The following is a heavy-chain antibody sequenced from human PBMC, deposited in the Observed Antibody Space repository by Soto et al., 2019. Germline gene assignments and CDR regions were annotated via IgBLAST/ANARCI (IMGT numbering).Heavy chain of an antibody. J-gene: IGHJ6*02. Sequence: PGGALRLSCAASGFTFSSYCVHWVRQAPGKGLEGVAVISYDGSNKYYADSVKGRFTISRDNSKNTLYLQMNSLRAEDTAVYYCAKDPRVKRFLEWLFPHYGMDVWGQGTTVTVSS. CDR3: AKDPRVKRFLEWLFPHYGMDV. D-gene: IGHD3-3*01. CDR2: ISYDGSNK. V-gene: IGHV3-30*18. CDR1: GFTFSSYC.